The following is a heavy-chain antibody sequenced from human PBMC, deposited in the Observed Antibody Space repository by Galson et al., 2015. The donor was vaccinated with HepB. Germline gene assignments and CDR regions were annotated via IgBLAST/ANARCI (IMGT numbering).Heavy chain of an antibody. Sequence: CTVSGGSIRSYYWSWIRQPPGKGLEWIGYIHYSGSTNQNPSLKSRVTISVDTSKNQFSLKVSSVTAADTAVYYCARATLDFWSGNNNWFDPWGQGTLVTVSS. J-gene: IGHJ5*02. V-gene: IGHV4-59*01. CDR3: ARATLDFWSGNNNWFDP. D-gene: IGHD3-3*01. CDR1: GGSIRSYY. CDR2: IHYSGST.